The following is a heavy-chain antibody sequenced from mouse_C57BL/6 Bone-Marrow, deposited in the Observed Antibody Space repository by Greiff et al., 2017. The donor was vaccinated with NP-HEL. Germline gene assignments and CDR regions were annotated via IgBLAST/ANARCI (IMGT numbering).Heavy chain of an antibody. Sequence: VQLQQSGPGLVAPSQSLSITCTVSGFSLTSYAISWVRQPPGKGLEWLGVIWTGGGTNYNSAIKSRLNISKDNAKSQVFLKMSSMQTDDTARYCCARRDYSNPFAYWGQGTLVTVSA. D-gene: IGHD2-5*01. CDR1: GFSLTSYA. J-gene: IGHJ3*01. CDR2: IWTGGGT. V-gene: IGHV2-9-1*01. CDR3: ARRDYSNPFAY.